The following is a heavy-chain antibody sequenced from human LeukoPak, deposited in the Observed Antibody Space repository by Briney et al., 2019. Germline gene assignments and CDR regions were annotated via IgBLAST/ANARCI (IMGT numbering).Heavy chain of an antibody. V-gene: IGHV3-30*09. CDR3: ARATVTRWFDP. Sequence: RSGGSLRLSCAAFGFTFSSYAMHWVRQAPGEGLEWVVVISYDGSNKYYADSVKGRFAISRDNSKNTLFLQMNSLRGEDTAVYYCARATVTRWFDPWGQGTLVTVSS. J-gene: IGHJ5*02. CDR2: ISYDGSNK. D-gene: IGHD4-17*01. CDR1: GFTFSSYA.